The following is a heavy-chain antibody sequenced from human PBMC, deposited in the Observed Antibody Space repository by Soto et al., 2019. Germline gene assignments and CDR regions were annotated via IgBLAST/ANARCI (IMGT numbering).Heavy chain of an antibody. Sequence: ASVKVSCKASGYTFTGYYMHWVRQAPGQGLEWMGWINPNSGGTNYAQKFQGWVTMTRDTSISTAYMELSRLRSDDTAVYYCAREPFMTTGTYYYYYGMDVWGQGTTVTVSS. CDR3: AREPFMTTGTYYYYYGMDV. V-gene: IGHV1-2*04. J-gene: IGHJ6*02. D-gene: IGHD4-17*01. CDR2: INPNSGGT. CDR1: GYTFTGYY.